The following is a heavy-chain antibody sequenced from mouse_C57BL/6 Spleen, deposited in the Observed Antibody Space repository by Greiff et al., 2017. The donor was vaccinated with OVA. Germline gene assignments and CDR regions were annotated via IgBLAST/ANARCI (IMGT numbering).Heavy chain of an antibody. CDR3: ARSWGTTVVGDY. CDR2: IYPGSGNT. V-gene: IGHV1-76*01. J-gene: IGHJ2*01. CDR1: GYTFTDYY. Sequence: VQLQQSGAELVRPGASVKLSCKASGYTFTDYYINWVKQRPGQGLEWIARIYPGSGNTYYNEKFKGKATLTAEKSSSTAYMQLSSLTSEDSAVYFCARSWGTTVVGDYWGQGTTLTVSS. D-gene: IGHD1-1*01.